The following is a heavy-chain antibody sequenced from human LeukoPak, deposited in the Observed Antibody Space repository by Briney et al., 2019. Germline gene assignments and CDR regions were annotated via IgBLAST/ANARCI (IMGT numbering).Heavy chain of an antibody. V-gene: IGHV3-7*03. CDR1: GFPFSSYS. CDR2: IKPDGTTK. J-gene: IGHJ4*02. Sequence: GGSLRLSCAASGFPFSSYSMTWVRRAPGKGLEWVANIKPDGTTKFYVDSVKGRFTISRDNALNSLYLQMNSLRAEDTAIYYCARSIPYGTTWYGRSDYWGQGTLVTVSS. D-gene: IGHD6-13*01. CDR3: ARSIPYGTTWYGRSDY.